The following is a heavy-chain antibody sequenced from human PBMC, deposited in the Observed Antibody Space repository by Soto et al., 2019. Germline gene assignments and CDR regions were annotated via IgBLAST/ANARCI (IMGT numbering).Heavy chain of an antibody. D-gene: IGHD6-13*01. J-gene: IGHJ4*02. CDR3: AKGLINGRWYAED. CDR1: GFTFSSCV. V-gene: IGHV3-23*01. Sequence: EVHLLESGGGLVHPGESLRLSCGASGFTFSSCVMTWVRQAPGKGLAGVSCITDSGTGTYYADSVKGRFTISRDNSKNTMYLQMNNLRAEDTGVYYCAKGLINGRWYAEDWGQGTLVTVSS. CDR2: ITDSGTGT.